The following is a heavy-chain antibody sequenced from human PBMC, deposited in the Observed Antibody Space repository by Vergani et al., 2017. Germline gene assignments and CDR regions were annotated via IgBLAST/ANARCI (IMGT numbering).Heavy chain of an antibody. Sequence: QVQLVQSGAEVKKPGASVKVSCKASGYTFTSYGISWVRQAPGQGLEWMGWISAYNGNTNYAQKLQGRVTMTTDTSKSTAYMELRSLRSDDTAGYYCARGAPPIVGATLTNWFDPWGQGTLVTVSS. D-gene: IGHD1-26*01. CDR1: GYTFTSYG. J-gene: IGHJ5*02. V-gene: IGHV1-18*01. CDR3: ARGAPPIVGATLTNWFDP. CDR2: ISAYNGNT.